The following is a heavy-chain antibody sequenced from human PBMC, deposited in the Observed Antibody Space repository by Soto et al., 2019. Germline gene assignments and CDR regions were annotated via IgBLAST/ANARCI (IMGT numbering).Heavy chain of an antibody. Sequence: QVQLVQSGAEVKKPGSSVKVSCKASGGTFSSYAISWVRQAPGQGLEWMGGIIPIFGTANYAQKFQGRVTITADDSTSTAYMELSGLRSEDTAVYYCAGARANIVATITHTFDYWGQGTLVTVSS. CDR2: IIPIFGTA. J-gene: IGHJ4*02. V-gene: IGHV1-69*01. CDR3: AGARANIVATITHTFDY. D-gene: IGHD5-12*01. CDR1: GGTFSSYA.